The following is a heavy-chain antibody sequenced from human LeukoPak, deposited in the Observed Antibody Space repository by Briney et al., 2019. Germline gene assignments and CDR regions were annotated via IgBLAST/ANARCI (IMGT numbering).Heavy chain of an antibody. CDR2: ISAGGGST. CDR1: GFTFSSYA. V-gene: IGHV3-23*01. Sequence: GGSLRLSCAASGFTFSSYAMSWVRQAPGKGLEWVSAISAGGGSTYYADSVKGRFTISRDNSKNTLYLQMNILRAEDTAVYYCAKDLASIVGATGFSNWGQGTPVTVSS. J-gene: IGHJ4*02. D-gene: IGHD1-26*01. CDR3: AKDLASIVGATGFSN.